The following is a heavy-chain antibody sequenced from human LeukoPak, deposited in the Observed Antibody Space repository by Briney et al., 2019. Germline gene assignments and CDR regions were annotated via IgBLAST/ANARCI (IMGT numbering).Heavy chain of an antibody. CDR1: GFTFSTYA. CDR2: ISGSGDTT. Sequence: PGGSLRLSCAASGFTFSTYAMTWVRQAPGKGLECVSSISGSGDTTFYADSVKGRFTISRDNSKNTLYLQMNSLRAEDTAVYYCARRVQYSFGDCGQGTLVTVSS. V-gene: IGHV3-23*01. D-gene: IGHD5-18*01. CDR3: ARRVQYSFGD. J-gene: IGHJ4*02.